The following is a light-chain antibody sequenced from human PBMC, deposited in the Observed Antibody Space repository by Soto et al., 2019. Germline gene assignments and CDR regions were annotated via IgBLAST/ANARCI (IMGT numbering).Light chain of an antibody. CDR2: GAS. Sequence: EIVMTQSPATLSVSPGERATLSCRASQSVSSNLAWYQQKPSQAPRLLIYGASTRATGIPARFSGSGSGTEFTLTISNLQSEDFAVYYCQQYNNWPLTFGGGTKVEIK. V-gene: IGKV3-15*01. J-gene: IGKJ4*01. CDR3: QQYNNWPLT. CDR1: QSVSSN.